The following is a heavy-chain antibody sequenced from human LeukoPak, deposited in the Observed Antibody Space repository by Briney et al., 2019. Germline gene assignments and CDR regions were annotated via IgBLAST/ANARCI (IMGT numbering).Heavy chain of an antibody. CDR2: IYSGGST. J-gene: IGHJ3*02. CDR1: GFTFSSNY. Sequence: PGGSLRLSCAASGFTFSSNYMSWVRQAPGKGLEWVSVIYSGGSTYYADSVKGRFTISRDNSKNTLYLQMNSLRAEDTAVYYCARGGVGELHDAFDIWGQGTMVTVSS. CDR3: ARGGVGELHDAFDI. V-gene: IGHV3-53*01. D-gene: IGHD3-10*01.